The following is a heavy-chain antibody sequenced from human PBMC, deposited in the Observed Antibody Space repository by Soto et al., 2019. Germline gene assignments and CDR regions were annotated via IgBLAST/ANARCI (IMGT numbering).Heavy chain of an antibody. V-gene: IGHV4-59*01. CDR2: IYNRGSV. Sequence: PSETLSLTCIVSGDSIGSYHWNWLRQTPGKGLEWIGYIYNRGSVDYNPSLMSRVTISVDRSKNQFSLELSPVTASDTAVYYCARGKYDPWSGYYPPNWSDPWGPGILVTVSS. D-gene: IGHD3-3*01. CDR1: GDSIGSYH. J-gene: IGHJ5*02. CDR3: ARGKYDPWSGYYPPNWSDP.